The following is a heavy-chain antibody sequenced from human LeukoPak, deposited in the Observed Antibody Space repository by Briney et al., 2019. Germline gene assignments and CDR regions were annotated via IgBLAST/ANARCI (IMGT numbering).Heavy chain of an antibody. Sequence: AGGSLRLSCAAAGFIFSNYWMHWVRQAPGKGLVWVSVIYSDGSTYYADSVKGRFTISRDSSKNTLYVQMNSLRAEDTAVYYCARGFRFLAIDDWGQGTLVTVSS. V-gene: IGHV3-53*01. J-gene: IGHJ4*02. CDR2: IYSDGST. CDR1: GFIFSNYW. CDR3: ARGFRFLAIDD. D-gene: IGHD3-3*01.